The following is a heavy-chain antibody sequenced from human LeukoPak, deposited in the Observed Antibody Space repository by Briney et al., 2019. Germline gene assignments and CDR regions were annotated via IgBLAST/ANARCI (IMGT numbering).Heavy chain of an antibody. Sequence: PSETLSLTCTVSGGSISSGAYYWSWIRQHPGKGLEWIGYIHYSGTTYYNPSLKSRVTISVDTSKNQFSLKLSSVTAADTAVYYCVRFRDTADNWGQGALVTVSS. D-gene: IGHD5-18*01. J-gene: IGHJ4*02. V-gene: IGHV4-31*03. CDR1: GGSISSGAYY. CDR3: VRFRDTADN. CDR2: IHYSGTT.